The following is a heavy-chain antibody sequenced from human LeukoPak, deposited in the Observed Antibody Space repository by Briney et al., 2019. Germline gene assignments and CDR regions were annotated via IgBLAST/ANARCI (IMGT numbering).Heavy chain of an antibody. D-gene: IGHD6-19*01. CDR2: ISGDGSRT. V-gene: IGHV3-43*02. J-gene: IGHJ4*02. Sequence: GGSLRLSCAAAGFTFDDYAMHWVRQAPGKGLEWVSLISGDGSRTYYADSVKGRFTISRDNSKNSLYLQMNSLRTEDTAFYYCAKVRPTRFVESSGWLELGYWGQGTLVTVSS. CDR1: GFTFDDYA. CDR3: AKVRPTRFVESSGWLELGY.